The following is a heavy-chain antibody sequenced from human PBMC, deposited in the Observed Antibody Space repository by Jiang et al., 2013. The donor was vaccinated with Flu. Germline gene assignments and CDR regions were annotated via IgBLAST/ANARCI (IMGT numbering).Heavy chain of an antibody. CDR2: IYPGDSDT. J-gene: IGHJ4*02. CDR3: ARLDSMTTVTSKGLDY. V-gene: IGHV5-51*03. CDR1: GYSFTSYW. Sequence: QLVESGAEVKKPGESLKISCKGSGYSFTSYWIGWVRQMPGKGLEWMGIIYPGDSDTRYSPSFQGQVTISADKSISTAYLQWSSLKASDTAMYYCARLDSMTTVTSKGLDYWGQGTLVTVSS. D-gene: IGHD4-17*01.